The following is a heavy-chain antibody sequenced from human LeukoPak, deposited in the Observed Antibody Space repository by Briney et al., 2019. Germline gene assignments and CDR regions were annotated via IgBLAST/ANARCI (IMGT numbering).Heavy chain of an antibody. CDR3: ARGVDIVATTPVDY. CDR1: GYTFTSYA. D-gene: IGHD5-12*01. Sequence: VASVKVSCKASGYTFTSYAMHWVRQAPGQRLEWMGWINAGNGNTKYSQKFQGRVTITRDTSASTAYMELSSLRSEDTAVYYCARGVDIVATTPVDYWGQGTQVTVSS. J-gene: IGHJ4*02. CDR2: INAGNGNT. V-gene: IGHV1-3*01.